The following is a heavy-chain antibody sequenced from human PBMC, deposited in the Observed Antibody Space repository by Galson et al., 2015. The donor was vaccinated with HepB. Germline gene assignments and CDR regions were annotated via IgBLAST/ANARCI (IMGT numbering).Heavy chain of an antibody. V-gene: IGHV4-34*01. CDR2: INHNGRT. CDR3: ARYMSSAMVRGVIRNYYSYPMDV. J-gene: IGHJ6*02. Sequence: LSLTCAVYGGSFSDYSWTWVRQTPRKGLEWIADINHNGRTNYNPSLKSRVTISVDTSKNQFFLSLSSVTAADTAHYYCARYMSSAMVRGVIRNYYSYPMDVWGQGTTVTVS. CDR1: GGSFSDYS. D-gene: IGHD3-10*01.